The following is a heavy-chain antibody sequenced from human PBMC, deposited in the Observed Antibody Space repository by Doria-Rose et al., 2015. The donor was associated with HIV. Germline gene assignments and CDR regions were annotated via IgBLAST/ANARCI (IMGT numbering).Heavy chain of an antibody. CDR1: GYTFSAYA. CDR2: LNVGNGDT. J-gene: IGHJ4*02. V-gene: IGHV1-3*01. Sequence: VQPVQSGAEVKKPGASVTVSCKTSGYTFSAYAIHWVRQAPGQRLEWMGWLNVGNGDTRYSRKFQDRVTITSDTSANTGYMALSSLRSEDTAVYYCARIHSLSSSSLGHWGQGTLVTVSS. CDR3: ARIHSLSSSSLGH. D-gene: IGHD6-13*01.